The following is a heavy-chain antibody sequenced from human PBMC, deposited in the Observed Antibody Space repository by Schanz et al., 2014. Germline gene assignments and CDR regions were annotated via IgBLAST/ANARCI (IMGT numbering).Heavy chain of an antibody. CDR3: ARGRSVATIAPYTWFDP. Sequence: QVLLQESGPVLVKPSETLSLTCTVSGGSISSGVHYWSWVRQPAGKGLEWIGRIYSRGSSTYNPARKSRVAISTHPSNTQSSRNRNSGTAADTAVYYCARGRSVATIAPYTWFDPWGQGSLVTVSS. V-gene: IGHV4-61*02. CDR2: IYSRGSS. J-gene: IGHJ5*02. D-gene: IGHD5-12*01. CDR1: GGSISSGVHY.